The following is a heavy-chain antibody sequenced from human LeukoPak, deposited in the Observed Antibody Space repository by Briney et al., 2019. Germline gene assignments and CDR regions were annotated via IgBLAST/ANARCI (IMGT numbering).Heavy chain of an antibody. Sequence: ASVKVSCKASGYTFTRFHIHWVRQAPGQGLEWMGIIHPSSGGATSAQKFQGRLTMTRDTSTSTVYMELRSLTSDDTAVYYCARDPSNTSGYYIFFDFWGQGTLVAVSS. J-gene: IGHJ4*02. CDR2: IHPSSGGA. D-gene: IGHD6-19*01. V-gene: IGHV1-46*01. CDR1: GYTFTRFH. CDR3: ARDPSNTSGYYIFFDF.